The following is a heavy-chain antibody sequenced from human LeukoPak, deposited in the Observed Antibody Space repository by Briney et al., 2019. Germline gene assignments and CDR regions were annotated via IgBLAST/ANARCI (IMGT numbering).Heavy chain of an antibody. J-gene: IGHJ4*02. CDR2: TRYDGGNK. CDR1: GFTFSNYG. V-gene: IGHV3-30*02. D-gene: IGHD1-26*01. Sequence: PGGSLRLSCAASGFTFSNYGMHWVRQAPGKGLEWVTFTRYDGGNKNYADSVKGRFTISRDNSKNTVYLQMNSLRAEDTAVYYCAKDWVGATTRVQSPYYFDYWGQGILVTVSS. CDR3: AKDWVGATTRVQSPYYFDY.